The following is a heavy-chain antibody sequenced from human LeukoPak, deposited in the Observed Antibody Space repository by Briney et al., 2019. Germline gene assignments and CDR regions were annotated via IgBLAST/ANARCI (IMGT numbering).Heavy chain of an antibody. D-gene: IGHD6-19*01. CDR1: GGSFSGYY. J-gene: IGHJ3*02. CDR2: INHSGST. CDR3: ARGSGWYGGAFDI. Sequence: SETLSLTCAVYGGSFSGYYWSWIRQPPGKGLEWIGEINHSGSTNYNPSLKSRVTISVDTSKNQFSLKLSSVTAADTAVYYCARGSGWYGGAFDIWGRGTMVTVSS. V-gene: IGHV4-34*01.